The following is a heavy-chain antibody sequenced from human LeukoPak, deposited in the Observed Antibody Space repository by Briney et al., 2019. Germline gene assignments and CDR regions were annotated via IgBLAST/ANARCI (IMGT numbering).Heavy chain of an antibody. J-gene: IGHJ4*02. CDR3: ARDWNGSGSPNDF. CDR1: GFTFSSYG. D-gene: IGHD3-10*01. V-gene: IGHV3-7*01. Sequence: GGSLRLSCAASGFTFSSYGMSWVRQAPGKGLEWVANIKTDGSEKYYVDSVKGRFTISRDNAKNSLYLQMNSLRAEDTAVYYCARDWNGSGSPNDFWGQGTLVTVSS. CDR2: IKTDGSEK.